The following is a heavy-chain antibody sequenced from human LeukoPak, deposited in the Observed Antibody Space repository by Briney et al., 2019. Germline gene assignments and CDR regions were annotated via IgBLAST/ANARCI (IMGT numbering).Heavy chain of an antibody. J-gene: IGHJ6*03. Sequence: GASVKVSCKASGYTFTGYYMHWVRQAPGQGLEWMGWINPNSGGTNYAQKFQGRVTTTRDTSIRTAYMELSRLRSDDTAVYYCARGGVGADYYYYYYMDVWGKGTTVTVSS. CDR3: ARGGVGADYYYYYYMDV. CDR2: INPNSGGT. V-gene: IGHV1-2*02. CDR1: GYTFTGYY. D-gene: IGHD1-26*01.